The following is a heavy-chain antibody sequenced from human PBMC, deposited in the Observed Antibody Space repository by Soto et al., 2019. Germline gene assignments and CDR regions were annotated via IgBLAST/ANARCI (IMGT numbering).Heavy chain of an antibody. CDR2: TYYRSRWYN. J-gene: IGHJ6*03. D-gene: IGHD1-7*01. V-gene: IGHV6-1*01. CDR3: AGTTSHKWYYMDV. Sequence: SQTLSLTCAISGDSVSSNSAAWNWIRLSPSRGLKWLARTYYRSRWYNDYAVSVRSRVTVNLDTSRNQFSLQLTSVTPEDTAVYYCAGTTSHKWYYMDVWGKGTTVTVSS. CDR1: GDSVSSNSAA.